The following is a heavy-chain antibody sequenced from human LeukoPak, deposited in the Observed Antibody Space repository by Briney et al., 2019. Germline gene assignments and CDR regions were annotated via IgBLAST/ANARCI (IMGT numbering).Heavy chain of an antibody. CDR3: ARVGYCGGDCYPFDY. CDR2: INHSGST. Sequence: SETLSLTCAVYGGSFSGYYWSWIRQPPGKGLEWIGEINHSGSTNNNPSLKSRVTISVDTSKNQFSLKLSSVTAADTAVYYCARVGYCGGDCYPFDYWGQGTLTTISS. D-gene: IGHD2-21*02. CDR1: GGSFSGYY. J-gene: IGHJ4*02. V-gene: IGHV4-34*01.